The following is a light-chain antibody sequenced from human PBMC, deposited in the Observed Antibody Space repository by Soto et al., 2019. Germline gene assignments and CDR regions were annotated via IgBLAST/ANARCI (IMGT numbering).Light chain of an antibody. CDR2: DAF. CDR1: RSLDSGQ. V-gene: IGKV3-20*01. J-gene: IGKJ5*01. Sequence: ERVLTQSPGTLSLSPRESATLSCRASRSLDSGQLAWYQQKVGRAPRLLIHDAFIRATGIPDRFSGSGSGTDFTLTMARLEPEDFAVYYCQEYGGSPRPFGQGTRLAIK. CDR3: QEYGGSPRP.